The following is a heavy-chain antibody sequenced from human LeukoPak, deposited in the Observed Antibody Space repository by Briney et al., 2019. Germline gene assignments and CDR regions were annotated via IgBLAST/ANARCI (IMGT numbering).Heavy chain of an antibody. Sequence: GGSLRLSCAASGFTFSSFGMSWVRQAPGKGLEWLSYISRRDNTMSYADSVRGRFITSRDNAKNSLYLQMNSLRAEDTAVYYCARHSGWDYPIDYWGQGTLVTVSS. D-gene: IGHD6-19*01. V-gene: IGHV3-48*01. CDR3: ARHSGWDYPIDY. CDR1: GFTFSSFG. J-gene: IGHJ4*02. CDR2: ISRRDNTM.